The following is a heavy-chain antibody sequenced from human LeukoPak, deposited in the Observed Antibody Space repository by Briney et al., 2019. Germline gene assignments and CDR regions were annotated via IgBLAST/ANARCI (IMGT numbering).Heavy chain of an antibody. Sequence: SETLSLTCTVSGGSISSGGYYWSWIRQPPGKGLEWIGEINHSGSTNYNPSLKSRVTISVDTSKNQFSLKLSSVTAADTAVYYCARGRSTMVRGVRNWFDPWGQGTLVTVSS. J-gene: IGHJ5*02. CDR1: GGSISSGGYY. CDR3: ARGRSTMVRGVRNWFDP. D-gene: IGHD3-10*01. V-gene: IGHV4-39*07. CDR2: INHSGST.